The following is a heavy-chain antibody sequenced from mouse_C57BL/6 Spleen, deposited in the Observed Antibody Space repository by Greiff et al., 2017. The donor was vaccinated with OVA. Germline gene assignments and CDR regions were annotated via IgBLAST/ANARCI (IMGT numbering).Heavy chain of an antibody. V-gene: IGHV1-59*01. D-gene: IGHD2-5*01. Sequence: VQLQQPGAELVRPGTSVKLSCKASGYTFTSYWMHWVKQRPGQGLEWIGVIDPSASYTNYNQKFKGKATLTVDTSSSTAYMQLSSRTSEDAAVYYCARLEDYSNVGRAMDYWGQGTSVTVSS. CDR1: GYTFTSYW. CDR2: IDPSASYT. CDR3: ARLEDYSNVGRAMDY. J-gene: IGHJ4*01.